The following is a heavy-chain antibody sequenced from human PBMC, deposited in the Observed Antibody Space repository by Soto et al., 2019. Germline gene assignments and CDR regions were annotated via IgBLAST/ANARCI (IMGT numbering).Heavy chain of an antibody. CDR2: ISYDGGER. D-gene: IGHD2-21*02. CDR1: GFIFSRYD. CDR3: ARDLPLYCRGDCNFDF. Sequence: QVQLVESGGGVVQSGGSLRLSCGGSGFIFSRYDMHWVRQAPGKGLEWVTGISYDGGERFYADSVKGRFTISRDNSKNRLDLQMSSLRPEDTAVYYCARDLPLYCRGDCNFDFWGQGTLVTVSS. V-gene: IGHV3-30*03. J-gene: IGHJ4*02.